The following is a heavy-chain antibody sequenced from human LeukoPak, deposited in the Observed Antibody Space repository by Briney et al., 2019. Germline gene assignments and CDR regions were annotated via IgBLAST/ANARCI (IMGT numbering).Heavy chain of an antibody. D-gene: IGHD3-10*01. CDR2: INPSGGST. V-gene: IGHV1-46*01. J-gene: IGHJ4*02. Sequence: ASEKVSCKASGYIFTNYYMHWVRQAPGQGLEWMGTINPSGGSTTYAQKFQGRVTMTRDTSTSTVYMELSSLRSEDTAVYYCARDHGSAYYRAPRHWGQGTLVTVSS. CDR3: ARDHGSAYYRAPRH. CDR1: GYIFTNYY.